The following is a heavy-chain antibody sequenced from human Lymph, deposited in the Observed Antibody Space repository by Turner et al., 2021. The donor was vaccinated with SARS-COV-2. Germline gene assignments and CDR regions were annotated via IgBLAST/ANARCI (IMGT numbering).Heavy chain of an antibody. Sequence: VQLVESGGGVVERGRRRGLSSSASGFTFSTYAIFWDRQAPGKGLEWVVIISYDGSNKSYADSVKFRFTIARDNSKNTLYLKMHSLRAEDTAVYYCARYASGGYFYYGMDVWGQGTTVTVSS. CDR1: GFTFSTYA. J-gene: IGHJ6*02. V-gene: IGHV3-30*04. D-gene: IGHD2-8*01. CDR3: ARYASGGYFYYGMDV. CDR2: ISYDGSNK.